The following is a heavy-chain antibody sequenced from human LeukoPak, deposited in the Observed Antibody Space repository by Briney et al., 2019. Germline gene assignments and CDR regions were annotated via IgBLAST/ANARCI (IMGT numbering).Heavy chain of an antibody. V-gene: IGHV4-4*07. CDR1: GGSISSYY. Sequence: SETLSLTCTVSGGSISSYYWSWIRQPAGKGLEWIGRIYTGGSTNYNPSLKSRVTMSVDTSKNQFSLKLSYVTAADTAVYYCARVSSSSSPNFWFDPWGQGTLVTVSS. CDR3: ARVSSSSSPNFWFDP. D-gene: IGHD6-13*01. J-gene: IGHJ5*02. CDR2: IYTGGST.